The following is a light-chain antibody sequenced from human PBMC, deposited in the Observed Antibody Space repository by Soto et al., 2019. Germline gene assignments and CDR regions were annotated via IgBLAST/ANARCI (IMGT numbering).Light chain of an antibody. CDR1: QTVSSKY. CDR2: GAS. CDR3: QQFDDSPPAFT. Sequence: ESVLTQSPGTLSLSPGERATLSCRASQTVSSKYLTWYQQKPGQAPRLLIYGASIRATGIPDRFSGSRSGADFTITISKLEPEDFAVYYCQQFDDSPPAFTFGQGTKLEI. J-gene: IGKJ2*01. V-gene: IGKV3-20*01.